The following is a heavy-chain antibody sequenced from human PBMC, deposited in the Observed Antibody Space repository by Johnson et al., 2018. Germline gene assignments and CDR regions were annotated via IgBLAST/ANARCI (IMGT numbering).Heavy chain of an antibody. Sequence: EVQLVESGGGLVQPGGSLKLSCVASGISFSGSAMHWVRQASGKGLEWVGRIRSKANRYATAYAASVRGRFTISTDDSKNTAYLQMKRLKPDDTAMYYCTRSSLVPDYYYGMDGCGQGTTVIVSS. J-gene: IGHJ6*02. CDR3: TRSSLVPDYYYGMDG. V-gene: IGHV3-73*01. D-gene: IGHD2-2*01. CDR2: IRSKANRYAT. CDR1: GISFSGSA.